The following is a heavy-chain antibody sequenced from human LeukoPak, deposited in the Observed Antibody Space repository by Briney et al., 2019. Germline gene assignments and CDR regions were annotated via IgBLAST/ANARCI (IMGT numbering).Heavy chain of an antibody. CDR2: ISSGSNTM. CDR1: GFTFRSYS. V-gene: IGHV3-48*01. CDR3: ARDLHFGYESSHAFDI. J-gene: IGHJ3*02. D-gene: IGHD5-12*01. Sequence: GGSLRLSCAAFGFTFRSYSMSWVRQAPGKGLEWVSYISSGSNTMFYADSMKGRFTISRDNAKNSLFLQMNILRAEDTAVYYCARDLHFGYESSHAFDIWGQGTMVTVSS.